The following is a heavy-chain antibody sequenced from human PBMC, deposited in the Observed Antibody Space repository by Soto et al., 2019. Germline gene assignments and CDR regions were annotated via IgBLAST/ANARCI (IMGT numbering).Heavy chain of an antibody. CDR1: GYAFTNFW. J-gene: IGHJ4*02. D-gene: IGHD3-10*01. V-gene: IGHV5-51*01. CDR3: ARPGGSGTYYKFDF. CDR2: IYPGNSET. Sequence: PGESLKISCKGSGYAFTNFWVAWVRQTPGRGLEWMGIIYPGNSETRYSPPFQGQVTISVDKSSSTSYLQWRSLKASDTATYYCARPGGSGTYYKFDFWGQGTPVTSPQ.